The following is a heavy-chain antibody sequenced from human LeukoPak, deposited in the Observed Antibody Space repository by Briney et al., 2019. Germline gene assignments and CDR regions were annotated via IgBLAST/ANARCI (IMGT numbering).Heavy chain of an antibody. Sequence: ASVKVSCKASGYTFTSYGISWVRQAPGQGLEWMGWISAYNGNTNYAQKLQGRVTMTTDTSTSTAYMELRSLRSDDTAVYYCAGGLPGYCSGGSCYSSDYWGQGTLVTVSS. CDR3: AGGLPGYCSGGSCYSSDY. V-gene: IGHV1-18*01. CDR1: GYTFTSYG. CDR2: ISAYNGNT. D-gene: IGHD2-15*01. J-gene: IGHJ4*02.